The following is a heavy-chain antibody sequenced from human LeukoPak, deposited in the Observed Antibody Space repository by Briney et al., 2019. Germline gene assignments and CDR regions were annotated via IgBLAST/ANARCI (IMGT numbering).Heavy chain of an antibody. J-gene: IGHJ4*02. V-gene: IGHV1-46*01. D-gene: IGHD4-17*01. Sequence: ASVKVSCKASGYTFTSYYMHWVRQAPGQGLEWMGIINPSGGSTSYAQKFQGRVTMTRDTSTSTVYMELSSLRSEDTAVYYCARDSHDYGDYGGDFDYWGQGTLVTVSS. CDR1: GYTFTSYY. CDR2: INPSGGST. CDR3: ARDSHDYGDYGGDFDY.